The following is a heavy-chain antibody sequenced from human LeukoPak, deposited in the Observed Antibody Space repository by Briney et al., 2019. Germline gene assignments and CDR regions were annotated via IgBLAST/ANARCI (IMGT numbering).Heavy chain of an antibody. CDR3: ARDIRGGFGDPPGSNWFDP. D-gene: IGHD3-10*01. CDR2: ISPYNGNT. Sequence: ASVKVSCKPSGYTFNTYGITWVRQAPGQGLEWMGWISPYNGNTNYAQKFQGRVTMTTDTSTSTAYMELRSLRSDDTAVYYCARDIRGGFGDPPGSNWFDPWGQGTLVTVSS. J-gene: IGHJ5*02. CDR1: GYTFNTYG. V-gene: IGHV1-18*01.